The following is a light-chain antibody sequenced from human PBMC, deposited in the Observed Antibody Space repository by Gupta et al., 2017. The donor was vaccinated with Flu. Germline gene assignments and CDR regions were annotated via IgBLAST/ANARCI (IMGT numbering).Light chain of an antibody. Sequence: SLLSQSPHTPSLCPGERATLSCRASQTSDNSLAWYQQKPGQPPRLLMSDVSKRATRIPARFSGSGSGTALTLTISSLEAEDFAVFLCLQRSDWTPVELTFGPGTRVDI. V-gene: IGKV3-11*01. CDR3: LQRSDWTPVELT. J-gene: IGKJ1*01. CDR2: DVS. CDR1: QTSDNS.